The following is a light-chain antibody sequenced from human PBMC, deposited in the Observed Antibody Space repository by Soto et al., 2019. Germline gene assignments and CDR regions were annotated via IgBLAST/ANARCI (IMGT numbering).Light chain of an antibody. J-gene: IGKJ4*01. CDR1: QTIGNW. CDR3: QKYNSAPLT. V-gene: IGKV1-5*01. Sequence: IQMTQSPSTLSASVGDRVTITCRASQTIGNWLAWYQQKTGKAPKLLIYDASSLERGVPSRFSGSGSGTDFTLTISSLQPEDVATYYCQKYNSAPLTFGGGTRVEIK. CDR2: DAS.